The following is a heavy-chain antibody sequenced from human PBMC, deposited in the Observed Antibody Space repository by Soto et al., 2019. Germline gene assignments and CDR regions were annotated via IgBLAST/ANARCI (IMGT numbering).Heavy chain of an antibody. V-gene: IGHV1-2*04. CDR2: INPNSGGT. J-gene: IGHJ3*02. D-gene: IGHD3-22*01. CDR1: GYPFTGYC. Sequence: ASVKVSCKASGYPFTGYCIHWVRQAPGQGLEWMGWINPNSGGTNYAQKFQGWVTMTRDTSISTAYMELSRLRSDDTAVYYCAREGGYYYDSSALHAFDIWGQGTMVTVSS. CDR3: AREGGYYYDSSALHAFDI.